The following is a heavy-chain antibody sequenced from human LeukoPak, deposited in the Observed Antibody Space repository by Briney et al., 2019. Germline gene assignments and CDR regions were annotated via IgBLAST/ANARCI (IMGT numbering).Heavy chain of an antibody. Sequence: PGRSLRLSCAASGFTFSNYDIHWVRQAPGKGLEWVAVISYDGNNKYYADSVKGRFTISRDNSKNTLYLQMNSLRAEDTAVYYCARDQHYYGSGSYYMWGQGTLVTVSS. V-gene: IGHV3-30-3*01. D-gene: IGHD3-10*01. CDR2: ISYDGNNK. CDR1: GFTFSNYD. J-gene: IGHJ4*02. CDR3: ARDQHYYGSGSYYM.